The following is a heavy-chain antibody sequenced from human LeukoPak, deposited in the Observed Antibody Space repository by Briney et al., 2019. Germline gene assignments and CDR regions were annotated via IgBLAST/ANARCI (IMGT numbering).Heavy chain of an antibody. D-gene: IGHD1-14*01. Sequence: QPGGSLRLSCAASGFTFNNYGMSWVRQAPGKGLEWVSSISGSGGSTNYADSVKGRFTISRDNSKNTLFLQMNSLRAEDTAVYYCAKNARRPVGWFDPWGQGTLVTVSS. V-gene: IGHV3-23*01. J-gene: IGHJ5*02. CDR1: GFTFNNYG. CDR2: ISGSGGST. CDR3: AKNARRPVGWFDP.